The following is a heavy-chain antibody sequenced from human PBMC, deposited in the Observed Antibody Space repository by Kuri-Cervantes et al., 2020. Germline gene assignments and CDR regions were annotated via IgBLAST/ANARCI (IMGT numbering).Heavy chain of an antibody. V-gene: IGHV3-33*01. Sequence: GESLKISCAASGFTFSSYGMHWVRQAPGKGLEWVAVMWYDGSNKYYADSVKGRFTISRDNSKNTLYLQMNSLRAEDTAVYYCAWSGSWGYWGQGTLVTVSS. D-gene: IGHD1-26*01. CDR1: GFTFSSYG. CDR2: MWYDGSNK. CDR3: AWSGSWGY. J-gene: IGHJ4*02.